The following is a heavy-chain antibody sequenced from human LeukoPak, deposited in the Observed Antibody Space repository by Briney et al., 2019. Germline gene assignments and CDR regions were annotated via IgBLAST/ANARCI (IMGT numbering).Heavy chain of an antibody. D-gene: IGHD3-9*01. Sequence: SVKVSCKASRGTFSSYAISWVRQAPGQGLEWMGRIIPILGIANYAQKFQGRVTITADKSTSTAYMELSSLRSEDTAVYYCAIAGNYDILTGYPWVDYYYGMDVWGQGTTVTVSS. CDR2: IIPILGIA. CDR1: RGTFSSYA. CDR3: AIAGNYDILTGYPWVDYYYGMDV. V-gene: IGHV1-69*04. J-gene: IGHJ6*02.